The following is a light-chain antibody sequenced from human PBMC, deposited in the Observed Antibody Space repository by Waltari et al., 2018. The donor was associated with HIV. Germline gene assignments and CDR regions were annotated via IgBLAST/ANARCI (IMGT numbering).Light chain of an antibody. CDR2: DSH. CDR1: AGVANRGTC. V-gene: IGLV7-46*01. J-gene: IGLJ2*01. CDR3: LLSYDGDVV. Sequence: QPVVTQQPSLTVSPGGTVILTCASRAGVANRGTCPYWFHRRPGQAPKTLIFDSHNRYSWTPARFTGSFLGGKAALTLTGAQPEDDADYYCLLSYDGDVVFGGGTKLTV.